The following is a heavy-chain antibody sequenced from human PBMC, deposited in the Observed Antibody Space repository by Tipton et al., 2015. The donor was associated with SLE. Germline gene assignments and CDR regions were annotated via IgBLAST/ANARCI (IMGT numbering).Heavy chain of an antibody. CDR3: ARLSRRHFDWSNGYDAFDI. D-gene: IGHD3-9*01. CDR1: GGSISSTFYY. V-gene: IGHV4-39*07. J-gene: IGHJ3*02. Sequence: TLSLTCTVSGGSISSTFYYWGWIRQTPGKGLEWIGSIHYRGNTYYNPSLKSRVTISVDTSKNQFSLKLSSVTAADTAVYYCARLSRRHFDWSNGYDAFDIWGQGTMVTVSS. CDR2: IHYRGNT.